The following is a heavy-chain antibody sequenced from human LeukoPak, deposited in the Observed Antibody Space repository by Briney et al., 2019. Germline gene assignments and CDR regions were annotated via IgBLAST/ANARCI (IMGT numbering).Heavy chain of an antibody. CDR1: GYTFTSYG. D-gene: IGHD3-10*01. CDR3: AVCMVRGVMDRNLPWFDP. J-gene: IGHJ5*02. V-gene: IGHV1-18*01. CDR2: ISAYNGNT. Sequence: ASVKVSCKASGYTFTSYGISWVRQAPGQGLEWMGWISAYNGNTNYAQKLQGRVTMTTDTSTSTAYMELRSLRSDDTAVYYCAVCMVRGVMDRNLPWFDPWGQGTLVTVSS.